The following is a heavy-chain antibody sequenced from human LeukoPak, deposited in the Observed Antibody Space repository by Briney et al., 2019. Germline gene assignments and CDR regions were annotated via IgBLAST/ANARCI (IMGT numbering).Heavy chain of an antibody. J-gene: IGHJ5*02. V-gene: IGHV4-59*01. CDR2: IYYSGST. Sequence: KASETLSLTCTVSGGSISSYYWSWIRQPPGEGPEWIGYIYYSGSTNYNPSLKSRVTISVDTSKNRFSLKLSSVTAADTAVYYCAGQPLTAYNWFDPWGQGTLVTVSS. CDR3: AGQPLTAYNWFDP. CDR1: GGSISSYY.